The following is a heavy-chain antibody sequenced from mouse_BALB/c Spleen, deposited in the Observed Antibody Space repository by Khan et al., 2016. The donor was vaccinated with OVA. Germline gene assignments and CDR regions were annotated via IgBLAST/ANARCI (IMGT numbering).Heavy chain of an antibody. CDR2: ISPGSGDT. J-gene: IGHJ3*01. Sequence: QVRLQQSGAELARPGASVKLSCKASGYTFSDYYINWVKQRTGQGLEWIGEISPGSGDTYYNEKFKGKATLTADKSSSTAYMQLSSLTSEASAVYFCARRNYFGYTFAYWGQGTLVPVPA. D-gene: IGHD1-2*01. CDR1: GYTFSDYY. CDR3: ARRNYFGYTFAY. V-gene: IGHV1-77*01.